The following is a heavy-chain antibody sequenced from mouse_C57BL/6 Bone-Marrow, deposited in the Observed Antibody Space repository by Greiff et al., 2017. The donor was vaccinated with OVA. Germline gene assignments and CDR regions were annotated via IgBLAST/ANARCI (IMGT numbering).Heavy chain of an antibody. CDR1: GYTFTSYW. CDR3: AIYDYGDGYAMDY. D-gene: IGHD2-4*01. Sequence: QVQLQQPGAELVKPGASVKVSCKASGYTFTSYWMHWVKQRPGQGLEWIGRIHPSDSDTNYNQKFKGKATLTVDKSSSPAYMQLSSLTSEDSAVYDCAIYDYGDGYAMDYWGQGTSVTVSA. CDR2: IHPSDSDT. V-gene: IGHV1-74*01. J-gene: IGHJ4*01.